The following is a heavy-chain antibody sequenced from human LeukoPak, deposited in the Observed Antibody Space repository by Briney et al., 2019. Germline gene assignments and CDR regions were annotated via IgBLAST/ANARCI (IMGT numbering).Heavy chain of an antibody. CDR3: ARGDSSGYYYWADWFDP. D-gene: IGHD3-22*01. CDR2: IYYSGST. Sequence: TASETLSLARTVSGGSISSSSYYWGWIRQPPGKGVEGIGSIYYSGSTYYNPSLKSRVTISVDTSKNQFSLKLSSVTAADTAVYYCARGDSSGYYYWADWFDPWRQGTLVTVSS. J-gene: IGHJ5*02. CDR1: GGSISSSSYY. V-gene: IGHV4-39*01.